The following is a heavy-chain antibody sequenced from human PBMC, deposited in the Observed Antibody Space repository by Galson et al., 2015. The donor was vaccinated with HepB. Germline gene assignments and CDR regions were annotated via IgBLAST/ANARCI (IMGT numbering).Heavy chain of an antibody. D-gene: IGHD3-9*01. J-gene: IGHJ2*01. V-gene: IGHV3-66*01. Sequence: SLRLSCAASGFPVSVSFISWVRQAPGRRLEWVSIIYSGGGTYYAESVKDRFTISRDTSRNTVILQMNRLRVDDTAVYYCTRDAGYDGLTGYRYDWYSDLWGRGALVTVSS. CDR2: IYSGGGT. CDR3: TRDAGYDGLTGYRYDWYSDL. CDR1: GFPVSVSF.